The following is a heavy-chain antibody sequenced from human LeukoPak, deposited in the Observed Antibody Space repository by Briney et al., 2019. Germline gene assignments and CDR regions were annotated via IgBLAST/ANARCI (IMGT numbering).Heavy chain of an antibody. Sequence: GASVKVSCKASGYTFTGYHMHWVRQAPGQGLEWMGWINPNSGGTNYAQKFQGRVTMTRDTSISTAYMELSRLRSDDTAVYYCARGSGDGYNYHSEVPADAFDIWGQGTMVTVSS. D-gene: IGHD5-24*01. CDR3: ARGSGDGYNYHSEVPADAFDI. J-gene: IGHJ3*02. CDR2: INPNSGGT. V-gene: IGHV1-2*02. CDR1: GYTFTGYH.